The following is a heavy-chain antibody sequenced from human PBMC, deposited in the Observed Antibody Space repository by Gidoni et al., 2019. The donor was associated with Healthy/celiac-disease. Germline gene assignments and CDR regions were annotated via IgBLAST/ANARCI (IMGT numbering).Heavy chain of an antibody. CDR1: GFTFSSYS. D-gene: IGHD2-15*01. Sequence: EVQLVESGGGLVKPGGSLRLSCAASGFTFSSYSMTWVRQAPGKGLEWVSSISSSSSYIYYADSVKGRFTISRDNAKNSLYLQMNSLRAEDTAVYYCARAFLGYCSGGSCYSGAVGYWGQGTLVTVSS. CDR3: ARAFLGYCSGGSCYSGAVGY. V-gene: IGHV3-21*01. J-gene: IGHJ4*02. CDR2: ISSSSSYI.